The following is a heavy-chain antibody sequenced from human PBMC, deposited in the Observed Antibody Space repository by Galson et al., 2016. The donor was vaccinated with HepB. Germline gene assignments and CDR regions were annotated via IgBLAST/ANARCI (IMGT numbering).Heavy chain of an antibody. J-gene: IGHJ5*02. D-gene: IGHD5-12*01. CDR1: GGSISSGDYY. Sequence: TLSLTCTVSGGSISSGDYYWSWIRQPPGKGLEWIGYIYYSGDTYDNPSLKSRVTILVDRSRNQFSLKLSSVTAADTAVYYCARAPSVATVPNWFDPWGQGTLVTVSS. CDR3: ARAPSVATVPNWFDP. V-gene: IGHV4-30-4*01. CDR2: IYYSGDT.